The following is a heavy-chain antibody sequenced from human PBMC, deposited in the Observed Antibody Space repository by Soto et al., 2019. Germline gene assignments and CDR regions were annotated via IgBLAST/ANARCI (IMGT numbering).Heavy chain of an antibody. CDR3: ATGAYCSGGSCSDYYYYYYGMDL. CDR2: LVVGTGNT. Sequence: ASVKVSCKTSGFTFRSSAVQWVRQARGQRLEWIGWLVVGTGNTNYAQKFQQRVTISSDRSTNTVSMELSSLTSEDTAVYYCATGAYCSGGSCSDYYYYYYGMDLWGQGTTVTVSS. J-gene: IGHJ6*02. D-gene: IGHD2-15*01. CDR1: GFTFRSSA. V-gene: IGHV1-58*01.